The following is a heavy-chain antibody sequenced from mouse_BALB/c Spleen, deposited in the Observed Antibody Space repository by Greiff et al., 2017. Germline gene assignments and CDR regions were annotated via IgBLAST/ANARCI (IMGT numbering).Heavy chain of an antibody. CDR1: GYTFTDYE. J-gene: IGHJ2*01. V-gene: IGHV1-15*01. CDR3: TRENYFDY. CDR2: IDPETGGT. Sequence: LVESGAELVRPGASVTLSCKASGYTFTDYEMHWVKQTPVHDLEWIGAIDPETGGTAYNQKFKGKATLTADKSSSTAYMELRSLTSEDSAVYYCTRENYFDYWGQGTTLTVSS.